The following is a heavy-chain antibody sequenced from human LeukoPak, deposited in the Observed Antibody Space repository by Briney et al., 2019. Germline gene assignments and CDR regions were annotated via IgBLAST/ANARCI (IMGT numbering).Heavy chain of an antibody. Sequence: SETLSLTCAVYGGSFSGYYWSWIRQPPGKGLEWIGEINHSGSTNYNPSLKSRVTISVDTSKNQFSLKLSSVTAADTAVYYCARSPHSGYDPRPFDYWGQGTLVTVSS. CDR1: GGSFSGYY. J-gene: IGHJ4*02. CDR2: INHSGST. CDR3: ARSPHSGYDPRPFDY. V-gene: IGHV4-34*01. D-gene: IGHD5-12*01.